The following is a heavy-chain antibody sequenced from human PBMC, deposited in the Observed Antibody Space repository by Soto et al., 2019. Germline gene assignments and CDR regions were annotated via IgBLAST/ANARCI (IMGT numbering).Heavy chain of an antibody. CDR1: GFTLNNYA. J-gene: IGHJ5*02. V-gene: IGHV3-30-3*01. Sequence: QVQLVESGGGVVQPGRSLRLSCAVSGFTLNNYAMHWVRQAPGKGLEWVAVISYDGSNKYYADSVKGRFTISRAISKNTLFLQMNGLRAEDTAVYYCARECRDGTCYSWSWGQGTLVTVSS. D-gene: IGHD2-15*01. CDR3: ARECRDGTCYSWS. CDR2: ISYDGSNK.